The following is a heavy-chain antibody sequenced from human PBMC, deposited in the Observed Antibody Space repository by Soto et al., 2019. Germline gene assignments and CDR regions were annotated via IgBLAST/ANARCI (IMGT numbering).Heavy chain of an antibody. D-gene: IGHD2-8*01. CDR1: GYTFTRYG. V-gene: IGHV1-18*01. Sequence: QGQLVQSGAEVKKPGASVKVSCKASGYTFTRYGISWVRQAPGQGLEWMGWISGYNGDTKYAQKFQGRVTMTVDTSTTTAYMELRSLTSDDRDVYYCAKNGQPPYYYLGMDVWGQGTTVTVSS. J-gene: IGHJ6*02. CDR3: AKNGQPPYYYLGMDV. CDR2: ISGYNGDT.